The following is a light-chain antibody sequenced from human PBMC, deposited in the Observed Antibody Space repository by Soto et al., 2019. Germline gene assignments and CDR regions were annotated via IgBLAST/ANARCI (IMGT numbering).Light chain of an antibody. CDR3: QSYESSLSGWV. Sequence: QSVLTQPPSVSGAPRQRVTISCTGSSSNIGAGYDVHWYQQPPGTAPKLLIYGNSNRPSGVPDRFSASKSGTSASLAITGLQAEDEADYYCQSYESSLSGWVFGGGTQLTVL. J-gene: IGLJ3*02. CDR2: GNS. CDR1: SSNIGAGYD. V-gene: IGLV1-40*01.